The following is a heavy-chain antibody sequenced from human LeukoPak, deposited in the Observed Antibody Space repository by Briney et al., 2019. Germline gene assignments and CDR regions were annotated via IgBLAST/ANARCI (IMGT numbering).Heavy chain of an antibody. CDR2: IIPIFGTA. Sequence: SVKVSCKASGGTFSSYAISWVRQAPGQGLEWMGRIIPIFGTANYAQKFQGRVTITTEESTSTAYMELSSLRSEDTAVYYCATNYYYDSSGYSLFAYWGQGTLVTVSS. J-gene: IGHJ4*02. CDR3: ATNYYYDSSGYSLFAY. CDR1: GGTFSSYA. V-gene: IGHV1-69*05. D-gene: IGHD3-22*01.